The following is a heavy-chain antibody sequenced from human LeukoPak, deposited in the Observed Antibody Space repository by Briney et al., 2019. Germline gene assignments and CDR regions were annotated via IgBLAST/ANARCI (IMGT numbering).Heavy chain of an antibody. CDR3: ARLVVPAAISAFDI. Sequence: EASVKVSCKASGGTFSSYAISWVRQAPGQGLEWMRGIIPIFGTANYAQKFQGRVTITTDESTSTAYMELSSLRSEDTAVYYCARLVVPAAISAFDIWGQGTMVTVSS. V-gene: IGHV1-69*05. CDR1: GGTFSSYA. J-gene: IGHJ3*02. D-gene: IGHD2-2*02. CDR2: IIPIFGTA.